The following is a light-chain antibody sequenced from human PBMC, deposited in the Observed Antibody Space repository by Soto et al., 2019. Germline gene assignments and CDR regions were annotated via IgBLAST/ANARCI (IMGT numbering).Light chain of an antibody. CDR2: DAS. J-gene: IGKJ3*01. CDR1: QSVRSS. CDR3: QQRSNWPPEVT. V-gene: IGKV3-11*01. Sequence: TLSLSPGERATLSCRASQSVRSSLAWYQQKPGQAPRLLIYDASNRATGIPARFSGSGSGTDFTLTISSLEPEDFAFYYCQQRSNWPPEVTFGPGTKVDIK.